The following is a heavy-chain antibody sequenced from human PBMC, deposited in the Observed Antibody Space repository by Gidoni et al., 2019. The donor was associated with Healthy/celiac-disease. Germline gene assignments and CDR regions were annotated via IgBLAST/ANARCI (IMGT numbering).Heavy chain of an antibody. CDR2: ISGSGGST. CDR3: AMIVVVNDAFDI. D-gene: IGHD3-22*01. J-gene: IGHJ3*02. V-gene: IGHV3-23*04. CDR1: GLPFSSYA. Sequence: EVQLVESGGGLVQPGGSLRLSCAASGLPFSSYAMSWVRQAPGKGLGWVSAISGSGGSTYYADSVKGRFTISRDNSKNTLYLQMNSLRAEDTAVYYCAMIVVVNDAFDIWGQGTMVTVSS.